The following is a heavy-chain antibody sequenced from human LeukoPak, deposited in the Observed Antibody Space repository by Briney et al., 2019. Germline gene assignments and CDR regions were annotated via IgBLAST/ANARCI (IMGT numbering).Heavy chain of an antibody. J-gene: IGHJ4*02. CDR3: AKRYYYDNSGLWDY. Sequence: GGSLRLSCAASGFTFSSYAMSWVRQAPGKGLEWVSVISASGATTYFADSVKGRFTISRDNSKNTLYLQMNSLRAEDTAVYYCAKRYYYDNSGLWDYWGQGTLVTVSS. CDR1: GFTFSSYA. V-gene: IGHV3-23*01. CDR2: ISASGATT. D-gene: IGHD3-22*01.